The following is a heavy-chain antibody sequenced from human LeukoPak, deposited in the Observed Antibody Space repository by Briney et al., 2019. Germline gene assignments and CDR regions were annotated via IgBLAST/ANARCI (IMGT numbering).Heavy chain of an antibody. Sequence: ASVKVSCKASGFTFTRHDINWVRQATGQGLEWMGWMNPNSGNTGYAQKFKGRVTMTRNTSISTAYMELSSLRSEDTAVYYCARASRPSYDFWSGYSYYYYMDVWGKGTTVTVSS. D-gene: IGHD3-3*01. CDR1: GFTFTRHD. V-gene: IGHV1-8*01. CDR2: MNPNSGNT. CDR3: ARASRPSYDFWSGYSYYYYMDV. J-gene: IGHJ6*03.